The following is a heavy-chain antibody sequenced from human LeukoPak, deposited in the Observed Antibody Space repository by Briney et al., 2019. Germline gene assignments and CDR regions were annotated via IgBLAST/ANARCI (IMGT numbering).Heavy chain of an antibody. CDR1: GYTFTSYH. CDR2: INPSGGST. J-gene: IGHJ5*02. Sequence: ASVKVSCKASGYTFTSYHMHWVRQAPGQGLEWMGIINPSGGSTRYAQKVQGRVIMTRDTSTSTVYMELSSLRSEGTAVYYCARSVYSRIAVTEGATNWFDPWGQGTLVTVSS. V-gene: IGHV1-46*01. CDR3: ARSVYSRIAVTEGATNWFDP. D-gene: IGHD6-19*01.